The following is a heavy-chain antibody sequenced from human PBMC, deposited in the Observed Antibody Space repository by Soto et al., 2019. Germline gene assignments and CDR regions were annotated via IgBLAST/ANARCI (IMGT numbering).Heavy chain of an antibody. CDR3: AREITGTLNWFDP. CDR1: GGSISSYY. J-gene: IGHJ5*02. V-gene: IGHV4-59*01. Sequence: PSETLSLTCTVSGGSISSYYLSWIRQPPGKGLEWIGYIYYSGSTNYNPSLKSRVTISVDTSKNQFSLKLSSVTAADTAVYYCAREITGTLNWFDPWGQGTLVTVSS. CDR2: IYYSGST. D-gene: IGHD1-20*01.